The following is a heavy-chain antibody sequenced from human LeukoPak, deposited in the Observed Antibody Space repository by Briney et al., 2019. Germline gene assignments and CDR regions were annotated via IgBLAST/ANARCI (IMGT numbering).Heavy chain of an antibody. Sequence: GGSLRLSCAASGFSFSTYAMSWVRQPPGKGLEWVAAISNGKTYYADSVRGRFAISRDDSTNTVYLHMNSLRDEDTALYHCVREAGYCAPVCVKTNWFDPWGQGTLVTVSS. V-gene: IGHV3-23*01. D-gene: IGHD2-15*01. J-gene: IGHJ5*02. CDR2: ISNGKT. CDR3: VREAGYCAPVCVKTNWFDP. CDR1: GFSFSTYA.